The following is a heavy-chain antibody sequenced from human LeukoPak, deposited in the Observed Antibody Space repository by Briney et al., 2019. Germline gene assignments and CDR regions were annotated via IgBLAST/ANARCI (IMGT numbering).Heavy chain of an antibody. CDR3: ARGRVVEGLGELSGY. Sequence: ASVKVSCKASGYTFTDYYMHWVRQAPGQGLEWMGWINPNSGGSHCAQKFQDRVTMTRDRSINTAYMELSSLRSDDTAVYYCARGRVVEGLGELSGYWGQGTLVTVSS. D-gene: IGHD3-10*01. J-gene: IGHJ4*02. CDR1: GYTFTDYY. V-gene: IGHV1-2*02. CDR2: INPNSGGS.